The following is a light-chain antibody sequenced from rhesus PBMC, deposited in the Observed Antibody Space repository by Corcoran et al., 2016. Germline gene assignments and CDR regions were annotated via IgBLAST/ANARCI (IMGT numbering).Light chain of an antibody. CDR2: KTS. J-gene: IGKJ1*01. V-gene: IGKV1-74*01. CDR1: DNVNKY. Sequence: DIQLTQSPSSLSASVGDRVTITCRASDNVNKYLNWYQQKPGKAPKFLIYKTSILHRGVPSRRSGSGSGTDYTLTLSTLQPEDVATYYCPTGYGTPPTFGQGTKVEIK. CDR3: PTGYGTPPT.